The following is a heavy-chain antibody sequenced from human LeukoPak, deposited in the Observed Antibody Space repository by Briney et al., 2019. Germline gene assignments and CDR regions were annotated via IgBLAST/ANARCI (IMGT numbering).Heavy chain of an antibody. V-gene: IGHV3-48*03. Sequence: GSLRLSFAASGFPFSAYEMNWVRPAPGKGLEWVSSLGSSGSTVYYADSVKGRFTISRDNAKNSLYMQMESLRDEDTAIYYCARDTLEYSNSPDALDIWGQGTMDTVSS. CDR2: LGSSGSTV. CDR1: GFPFSAYE. D-gene: IGHD4-23*01. CDR3: ARDTLEYSNSPDALDI. J-gene: IGHJ3*02.